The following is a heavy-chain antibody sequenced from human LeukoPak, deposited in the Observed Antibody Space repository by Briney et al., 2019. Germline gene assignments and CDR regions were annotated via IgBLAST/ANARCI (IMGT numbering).Heavy chain of an antibody. CDR1: GFPFSSYA. J-gene: IGHJ3*02. CDR2: ISYDGSNK. CDR3: AKDPQHYESSGYYYVGAFDI. V-gene: IGHV3-30*18. Sequence: GVSLRLSCAASGFPFSSYAMHWARQAPGKGLEGVAVISYDGSNKDYADSVRGHFPIPRDNSKNTLYLQMNSLRGEDTAVYYCAKDPQHYESSGYYYVGAFDIWGQGTLVTVSS. D-gene: IGHD3-22*01.